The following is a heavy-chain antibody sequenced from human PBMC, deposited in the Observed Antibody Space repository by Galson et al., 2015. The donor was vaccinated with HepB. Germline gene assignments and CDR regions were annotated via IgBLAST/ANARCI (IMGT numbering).Heavy chain of an antibody. Sequence: SLRLSCAASGFTFSSYGMHWVRQAPGKGLEWVAVIWYDGSNKYCADSVKGRYTISRDNSKNTLYLQMNSLRAEDTAVYYCARDRLLWFGEPSLPGGAFDIWGQGTMVTVSS. CDR1: GFTFSSYG. D-gene: IGHD3-10*01. V-gene: IGHV3-33*08. CDR2: IWYDGSNK. J-gene: IGHJ3*02. CDR3: ARDRLLWFGEPSLPGGAFDI.